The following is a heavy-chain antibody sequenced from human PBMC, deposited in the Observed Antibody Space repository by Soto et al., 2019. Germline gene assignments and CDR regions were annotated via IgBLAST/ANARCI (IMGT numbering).Heavy chain of an antibody. D-gene: IGHD6-13*01. CDR3: ASSPPSIAAAGTLYYYYGMDV. Sequence: SGFTLSSYAMSWVRQAPGKGLEWVSAISGSGGSTYYADSVKGRFTISRDNSKNTLYLQMNSLRAEDTAVYYCASSPPSIAAAGTLYYYYGMDVWGQGTTVTVSS. CDR2: ISGSGGST. V-gene: IGHV3-23*01. CDR1: GFTLSSYA. J-gene: IGHJ6*02.